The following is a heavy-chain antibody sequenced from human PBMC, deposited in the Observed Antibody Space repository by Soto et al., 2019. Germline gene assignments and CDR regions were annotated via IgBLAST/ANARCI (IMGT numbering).Heavy chain of an antibody. CDR3: ARGLGPYCSGGSCYPDY. Sequence: QVQLVQSGAEVKKPGASMKVSCKTSGYTFTSYGISWVRQDPGQGLEWMGWISAYNGNTNYAQKLQGRVTMTTDTCTSTAYMELRSLRSDDTAVYYCARGLGPYCSGGSCYPDYWGQGTLVTVSS. J-gene: IGHJ4*02. V-gene: IGHV1-18*01. D-gene: IGHD2-15*01. CDR1: GYTFTSYG. CDR2: ISAYNGNT.